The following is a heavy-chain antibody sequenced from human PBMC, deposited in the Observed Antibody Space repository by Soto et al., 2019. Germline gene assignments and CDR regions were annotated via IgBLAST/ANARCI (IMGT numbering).Heavy chain of an antibody. J-gene: IGHJ6*03. CDR2: MNPNSGNT. Sequence: VGSVKGSWKASGYTFTRYYFNWVRQATGQGLEGVGWMNPNSGNTGYAQKFQGRVTMTRNTSISTAYMELSSLRSEDTAVYYCARGNDDFWSGKKPNSYYYYLDVWGKGTAVTVSS. D-gene: IGHD3-3*01. CDR1: GYTFTRYY. V-gene: IGHV1-8*01. CDR3: ARGNDDFWSGKKPNSYYYYLDV.